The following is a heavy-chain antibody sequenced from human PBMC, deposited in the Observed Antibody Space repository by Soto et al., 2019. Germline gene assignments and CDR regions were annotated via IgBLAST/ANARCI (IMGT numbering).Heavy chain of an antibody. CDR1: GFTFSTYA. V-gene: IGHV3-23*01. CDR3: AKRGSVAYVDY. D-gene: IGHD2-15*01. J-gene: IGHJ4*02. Sequence: XVSLSLSFAASGFTFSTYAMSWVRQAPGKGLEWVSAISGSGTGTYYADSVKGRFTVSRDNSKNTLYLQMNSLRAEDTAVYYCAKRGSVAYVDYWGQGTLVTVSS. CDR2: ISGSGTGT.